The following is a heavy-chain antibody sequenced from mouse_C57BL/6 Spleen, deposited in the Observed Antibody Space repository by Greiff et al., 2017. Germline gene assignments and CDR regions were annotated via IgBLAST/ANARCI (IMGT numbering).Heavy chain of an antibody. V-gene: IGHV7-3*01. Sequence: EVKLMESGGGLVQPGGSLSLSCAASGFTFTDYYMSWVRQPPGKALEWLGFIRNKANGYTTEYSASVKGRFTISRDNSQSILYLQMNALGAEDSATYYCARYAGDYDEEFDYWGQGTTLTVSS. J-gene: IGHJ2*01. CDR3: ARYAGDYDEEFDY. CDR2: IRNKANGYTT. CDR1: GFTFTDYY. D-gene: IGHD2-4*01.